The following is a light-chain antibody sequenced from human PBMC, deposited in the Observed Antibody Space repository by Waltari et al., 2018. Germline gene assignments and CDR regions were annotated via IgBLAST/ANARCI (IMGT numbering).Light chain of an antibody. CDR3: HQFGSSPWT. CDR2: GAS. Sequence: EIVLTQSPGTLSLSPGERATLSCRPSQSVSASYLAWYQHKPGQAPRLLIYGASSRATGIPDRFSGSGSGTDFTLTISRLEPEDFAVYYCHQFGSSPWTFGQGTKLEIK. J-gene: IGKJ2*01. V-gene: IGKV3-20*01. CDR1: QSVSASY.